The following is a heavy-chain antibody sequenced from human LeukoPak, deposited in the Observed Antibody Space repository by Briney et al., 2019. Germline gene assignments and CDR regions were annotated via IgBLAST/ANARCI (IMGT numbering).Heavy chain of an antibody. V-gene: IGHV4-39*01. Sequence: GSLRLSCAASGFTFSSYEMNWVRQPPGKGLEWIGSIYYSGSTYYNPSLKSRVTISVDTSKNQFSLKLSSVTAADTAVYYCASGLDPWGQGTLVTVSS. CDR3: ASGLDP. CDR2: IYYSGST. J-gene: IGHJ5*02. CDR1: GFTFSSYE.